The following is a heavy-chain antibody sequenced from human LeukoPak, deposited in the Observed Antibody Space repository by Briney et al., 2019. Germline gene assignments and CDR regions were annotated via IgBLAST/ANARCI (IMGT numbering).Heavy chain of an antibody. CDR1: GYTFTSYG. D-gene: IGHD6-6*01. CDR2: ISAYNGNT. J-gene: IGHJ4*02. Sequence: ASVKVSCKASGYTFTSYGTSWVRQAPGQGLEWMGWISAYNGNTNYAQKLQGRVTMTTDTSTSTAYMELRSLRSDDTAVYYCARVVSYEYSSSPEDFDYWGQGTLVTVSS. CDR3: ARVVSYEYSSSPEDFDY. V-gene: IGHV1-18*01.